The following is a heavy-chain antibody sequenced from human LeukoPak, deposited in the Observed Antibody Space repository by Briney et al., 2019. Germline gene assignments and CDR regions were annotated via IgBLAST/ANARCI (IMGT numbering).Heavy chain of an antibody. V-gene: IGHV3-74*01. CDR3: ARSDWFDP. CDR1: GFTFSDYW. CDR2: IKGGGGGT. J-gene: IGHJ5*02. Sequence: PGGSLGLSCAASGFTFSDYWRHWARQPPGKGLLCLSRIKGGGGGTFYPDSVKGRFTIPRDNAKNTLYLEMNSLRAEDTAVYYCARSDWFDPWGQGTLVTVSS.